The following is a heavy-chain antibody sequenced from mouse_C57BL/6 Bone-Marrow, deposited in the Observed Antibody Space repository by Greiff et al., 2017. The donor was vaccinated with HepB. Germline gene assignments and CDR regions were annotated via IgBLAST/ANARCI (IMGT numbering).Heavy chain of an antibody. CDR1: GYTFTSYW. CDR2: IDPSDSYT. CDR3: ARKTTVVGEYAVDY. V-gene: IGHV1-59*01. D-gene: IGHD1-1*01. J-gene: IGHJ4*01. Sequence: VQLQQPGAELVRPGTSVKLSCKASGYTFTSYWMHWVKQRPGQGLEWIGVIDPSDSYTNYNQKFKGKATLTVDTSSSTAYMQLSSLTSEDSAGYFCARKTTVVGEYAVDYWGQGTS.